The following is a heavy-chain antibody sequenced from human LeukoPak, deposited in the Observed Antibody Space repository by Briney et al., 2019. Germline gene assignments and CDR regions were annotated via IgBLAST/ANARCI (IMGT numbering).Heavy chain of an antibody. Sequence: PGGSLRLSCAASGFTFSSYAMSWVRQAPGKGLEWVAVISYDGSNKYYADSVKGRFTISRDNSKNTLYLQMNSLRAEDAAVYYCARAIAPGYSGYDNDAFDIWGQGTMVTVSS. CDR2: ISYDGSNK. J-gene: IGHJ3*02. D-gene: IGHD5-12*01. V-gene: IGHV3-30*04. CDR3: ARAIAPGYSGYDNDAFDI. CDR1: GFTFSSYA.